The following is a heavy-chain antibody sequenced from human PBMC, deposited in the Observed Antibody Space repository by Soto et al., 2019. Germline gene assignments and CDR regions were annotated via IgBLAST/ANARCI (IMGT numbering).Heavy chain of an antibody. J-gene: IGHJ6*02. CDR1: GYALTELS. Sequence: AASVKVSCKVSGYALTELSMHWVRQAPGKGLEWMGGFDPEDGETIYAQKFQGRVTMTEDTSTDTAYMELSSLRSEDTAVHYCWAGYYYYGMDVWGQGTTVTVYS. V-gene: IGHV1-24*01. CDR2: FDPEDGET. CDR3: WAGYYYYGMDV.